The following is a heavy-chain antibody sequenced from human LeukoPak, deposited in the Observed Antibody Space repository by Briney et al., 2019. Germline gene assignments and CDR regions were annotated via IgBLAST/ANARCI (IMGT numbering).Heavy chain of an antibody. CDR2: IYYSGST. CDR1: GGSISSYY. Sequence: SETLSLTCTVSGGSISSYYWSWIRQPPGKGLEWIGSIYYSGSTYYNPSLKSRVTISVDTSKNQFSLKLSSVTAADTAVYYCARLASIVGATNLDYWGQGTLVTVSS. D-gene: IGHD1-26*01. CDR3: ARLASIVGATNLDY. V-gene: IGHV4-39*01. J-gene: IGHJ4*02.